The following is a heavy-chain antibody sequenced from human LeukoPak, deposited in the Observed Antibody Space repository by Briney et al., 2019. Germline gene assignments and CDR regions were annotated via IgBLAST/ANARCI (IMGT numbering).Heavy chain of an antibody. V-gene: IGHV1-18*04. J-gene: IGHJ4*02. CDR3: ARESYYYGSGSYDDFDY. D-gene: IGHD3-10*01. Sequence: ASVKVSCKASGYTFTSYGISWVRQAPGQGLEWMGWISAYNGNTNYAQKLQGRVTTTTDTSTSTAYMELRSLRSDDTAVYYCARESYYYGSGSYDDFDYWGQGTLVTVSS. CDR1: GYTFTSYG. CDR2: ISAYNGNT.